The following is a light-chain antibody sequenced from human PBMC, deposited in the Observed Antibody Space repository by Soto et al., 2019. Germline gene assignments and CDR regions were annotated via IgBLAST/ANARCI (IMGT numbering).Light chain of an antibody. CDR3: QQSYSTPPT. CDR2: AAS. CDR1: QSISSY. V-gene: IGKV1-39*01. J-gene: IGKJ1*01. Sequence: DIQMTQSPSSLSASVGDRLTITCRASQSISSYLNWYQQKPGKAPKLLIYAASSLQIGVPSRFSGSGSGTDFTLTISSLQPEEFATYYWQQSYSTPPTFSQGNEVEIK.